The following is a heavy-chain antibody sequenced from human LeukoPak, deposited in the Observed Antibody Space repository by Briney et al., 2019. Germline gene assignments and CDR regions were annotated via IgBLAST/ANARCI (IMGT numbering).Heavy chain of an antibody. CDR1: GGSISSGGYS. Sequence: PSETLSLTCAVSGGSISSGGYSWSWIRQPPGKGLEWIGYIYYSGSTNYNPSLKSRVTISVDTSKNQFSLKLSSVTAADTAVYYCARDRVTMVRGVMTYYFDYWGQGTLVTVSS. CDR2: IYYSGST. D-gene: IGHD3-10*01. J-gene: IGHJ4*02. CDR3: ARDRVTMVRGVMTYYFDY. V-gene: IGHV4-61*08.